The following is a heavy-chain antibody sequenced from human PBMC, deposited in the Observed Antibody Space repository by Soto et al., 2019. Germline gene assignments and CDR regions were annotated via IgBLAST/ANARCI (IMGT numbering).Heavy chain of an antibody. V-gene: IGHV1-69*01. CDR3: ARQIFAADY. D-gene: IGHD3-9*01. CDR1: GGTFDHAA. Sequence: QVQLVQSGAEVKKPGSSVKVSCEAPGGTFDHAAITWVRQAPGQGLEWMGGINPMFNSTHYAQKFQGRVTITADAATSTAFMELRSLRSDDTAVYYCARQIFAADYWGQGTLLIVSS. J-gene: IGHJ4*02. CDR2: INPMFNST.